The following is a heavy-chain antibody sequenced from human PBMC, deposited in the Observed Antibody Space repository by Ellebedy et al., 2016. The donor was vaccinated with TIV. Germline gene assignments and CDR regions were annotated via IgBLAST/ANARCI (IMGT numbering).Heavy chain of an antibody. Sequence: GESLKISCAASGFTFSSYSMHWVRQAPGKGLEWVSSISSSSSYIYYADSVKGRFTISRDNAKNSLYLQMNSLRAEDTAVYYCARAGKAVAGTPDYWGQGTLVTVSS. J-gene: IGHJ4*02. CDR3: ARAGKAVAGTPDY. V-gene: IGHV3-21*01. CDR1: GFTFSSYS. CDR2: ISSSSSYI. D-gene: IGHD6-19*01.